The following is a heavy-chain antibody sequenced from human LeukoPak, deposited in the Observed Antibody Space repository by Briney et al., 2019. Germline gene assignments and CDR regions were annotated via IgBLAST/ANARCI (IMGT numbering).Heavy chain of an antibody. J-gene: IGHJ6*01. D-gene: IGHD4-17*01. CDR1: GGTFSSYA. CDR3: ASGSVTTXQYYYGMDX. CDR2: ITPILGIA. Sequence: SVKVSCKASGGTFSSYAISWVRQAPGQGLEWIGKITPILGIANYAQEFQGRVTITADKSTSTAYMELSSLRSEDTAVYYCASGSVTTXQYYYGMDXXXXGTXXTVSS. V-gene: IGHV1-69*04.